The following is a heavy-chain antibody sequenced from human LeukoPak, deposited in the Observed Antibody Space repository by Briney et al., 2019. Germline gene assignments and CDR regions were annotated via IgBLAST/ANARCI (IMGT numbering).Heavy chain of an antibody. J-gene: IGHJ4*02. D-gene: IGHD3-22*01. Sequence: SETLSLTCTVSGGSISSYYWSWIRQPPGKGLEWIGYIYYSGSTNYNPSLKSRVTISVDTSKNQFSLKLSSVTAADTAVYYCASGVYYYDSSGPLDYWGQGTLVTVSS. CDR3: ASGVYYYDSSGPLDY. CDR1: GGSISSYY. CDR2: IYYSGST. V-gene: IGHV4-59*08.